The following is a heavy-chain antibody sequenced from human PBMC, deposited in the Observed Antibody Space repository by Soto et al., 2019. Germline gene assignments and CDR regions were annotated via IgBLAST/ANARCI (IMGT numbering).Heavy chain of an antibody. V-gene: IGHV1-18*03. CDR2: ISASKGNT. J-gene: IGHJ4*02. CDR3: ASRSGQLPYYFDY. Sequence: ASVKVSCKASGFTFTNYGITWVRQAPGQGLEWMGWISASKGNTNYAQKFQGRVTMTTDTSTSTANMELRSLRSDDMAVYYCASRSGQLPYYFDYWGQGTQVTVSS. D-gene: IGHD6-6*01. CDR1: GFTFTNYG.